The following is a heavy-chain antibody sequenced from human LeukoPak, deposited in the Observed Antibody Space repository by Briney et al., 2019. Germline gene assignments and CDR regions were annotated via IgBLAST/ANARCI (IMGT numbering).Heavy chain of an antibody. CDR1: GFTVSSNY. V-gene: IGHV3-66*02. J-gene: IGHJ6*02. CDR2: IYSGGST. Sequence: GGSLRLSCAASGFTVSSNYMSWVRQAPGKGLEWVSVIYSGGSTYYADSVKGQFTISRDNSKNTLYLQMNSLRAEDTAVYYCATVTAALYYYGMDVWGQGTTVTVSS. D-gene: IGHD2-21*02. CDR3: ATVTAALYYYGMDV.